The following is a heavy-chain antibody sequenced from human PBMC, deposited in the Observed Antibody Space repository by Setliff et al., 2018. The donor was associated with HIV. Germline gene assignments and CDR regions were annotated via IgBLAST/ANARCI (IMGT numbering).Heavy chain of an antibody. CDR2: INHNKSS. V-gene: IGHV4-34*01. CDR3: TSTMIVVDAWGPGAFDI. D-gene: IGHD3-22*01. Sequence: PSETLSLTCAVYGESLSDYYWSWIRQPPGKGLEWIGEINHNKSSDYNPSLKSRVTISVDTSKNQFSLKLSSVTAADTAVYYCTSTMIVVDAWGPGAFDIWGQGTMVTVSS. CDR1: GESLSDYY. J-gene: IGHJ3*02.